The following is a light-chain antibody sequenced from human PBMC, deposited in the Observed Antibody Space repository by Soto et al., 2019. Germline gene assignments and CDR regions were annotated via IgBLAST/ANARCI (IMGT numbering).Light chain of an antibody. CDR1: QSISSW. CDR2: KAS. CDR3: QQYNNYPRR. J-gene: IGKJ1*01. Sequence: DIQMTQSPSTLSASVGDRVTITCRASQSISSWLAWYQQKPGKAPKFLIYKASNLESGVPSRFSGSVSGTEFTLTISSLQPDDFGTYYGQQYNNYPRRCGQGTKV. V-gene: IGKV1-5*03.